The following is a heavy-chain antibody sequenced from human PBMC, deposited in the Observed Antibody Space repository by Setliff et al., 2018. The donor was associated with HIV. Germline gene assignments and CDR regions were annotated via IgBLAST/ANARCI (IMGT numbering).Heavy chain of an antibody. J-gene: IGHJ4*02. V-gene: IGHV4-61*09. CDR1: GGSISSGNYY. CDR2: FYTSGTT. Sequence: SETLSLTCTVSGGSISSGNYYWSWIRQPAGKGLEWIGHFYTSGTTNYNPSLKSRVTISVGTSKNQFSLKLSSVTAADTAVYYCARLAIPAATTDYWGQGTLVTVSS. CDR3: ARLAIPAATTDY. D-gene: IGHD2-2*01.